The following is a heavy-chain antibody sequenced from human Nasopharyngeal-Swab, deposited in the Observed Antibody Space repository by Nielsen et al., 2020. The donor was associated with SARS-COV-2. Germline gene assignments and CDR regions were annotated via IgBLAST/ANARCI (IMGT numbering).Heavy chain of an antibody. J-gene: IGHJ4*02. V-gene: IGHV3-9*01. CDR2: ISWNSGSI. CDR3: AKDMGYSILTGQPDY. Sequence: SLKISRAASGFTFDDYAMHWVRQAPGKGLEWVSGISWNSGSIGYADSVKGRFTISRDNAKNSLYLQMNSLRAEDTALYYCAKDMGYSILTGQPDYWGQGTLVTVSS. D-gene: IGHD3-9*01. CDR1: GFTFDDYA.